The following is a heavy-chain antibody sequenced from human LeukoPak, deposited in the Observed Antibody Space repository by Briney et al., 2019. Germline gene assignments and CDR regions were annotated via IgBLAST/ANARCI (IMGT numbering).Heavy chain of an antibody. Sequence: GGSLRLSCVASGFSFSSSAMSWVRQAPGKGLEWVSAISGVDTRTYYADSLKGRFTISRDNSKNTLYLQMDSLTVEDTAVYYCAKEDSRGHWFDFWGQGTLVTVSS. CDR3: AKEDSRGHWFDF. J-gene: IGHJ4*02. D-gene: IGHD3-22*01. V-gene: IGHV3-23*01. CDR2: ISGVDTRT. CDR1: GFSFSSSA.